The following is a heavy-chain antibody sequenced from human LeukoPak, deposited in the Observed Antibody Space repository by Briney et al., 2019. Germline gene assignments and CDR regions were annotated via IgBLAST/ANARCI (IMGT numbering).Heavy chain of an antibody. Sequence: PGGSLRLSCAASGFTVSSNYMSWVRQAPGKGLEWVSVIYSGGSTYYADSVKGRFTISRDNSKNTLYLQMNSLRAEDTAVYYCAKVRSMIVVVNPFDYWGQGTLVTVSS. CDR3: AKVRSMIVVVNPFDY. V-gene: IGHV3-53*01. J-gene: IGHJ4*02. CDR2: IYSGGST. CDR1: GFTVSSNY. D-gene: IGHD3-22*01.